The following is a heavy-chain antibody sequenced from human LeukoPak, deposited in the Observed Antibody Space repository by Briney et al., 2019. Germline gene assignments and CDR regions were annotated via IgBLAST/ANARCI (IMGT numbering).Heavy chain of an antibody. J-gene: IGHJ5*02. CDR3: ASLDTAKQPLANH. CDR2: IREERGQE. Sequence: GGSLRLSCVASGLTVSNHWMSWVRQAPGKGLEWVANIREERGQEYYVDSVKSRFTISKNSAKNSLYLQMNTLRVEDTTMYYCASLDTAKQPLANHWGQGTLVTVSS. CDR1: GLTVSNHW. D-gene: IGHD5-18*01. V-gene: IGHV3-7*03.